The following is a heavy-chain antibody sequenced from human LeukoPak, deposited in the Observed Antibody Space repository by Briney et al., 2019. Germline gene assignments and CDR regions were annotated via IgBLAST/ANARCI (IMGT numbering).Heavy chain of an antibody. V-gene: IGHV1-46*01. CDR2: INPSGGST. J-gene: IGHJ4*02. CDR3: ARGEADYDFWSGPPGGFGY. CDR1: GYTFTSYY. D-gene: IGHD3-3*01. Sequence: ASVKVSCKASGYTFTSYYMHWVRQAPGQGLEWMGIINPSGGSTSYAQKFQGRVTMTRDMYTSTVYMELSSLRSEDTAVYYCARGEADYDFWSGPPGGFGYWGQGTLVTVSS.